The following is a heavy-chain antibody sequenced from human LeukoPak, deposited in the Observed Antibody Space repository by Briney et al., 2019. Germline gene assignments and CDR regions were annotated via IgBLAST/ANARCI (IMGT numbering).Heavy chain of an antibody. Sequence: VRXXXGKGLEWVANIKYDGTEKYYLDSVKGRFTISRDNAKSSLFLQMNSLRVEDTAVYYCARDYIHGGQGTLVTVSS. V-gene: IGHV3-7*01. J-gene: IGHJ4*02. CDR3: ARDYIH. CDR2: IKYDGTEK. D-gene: IGHD5-18*01.